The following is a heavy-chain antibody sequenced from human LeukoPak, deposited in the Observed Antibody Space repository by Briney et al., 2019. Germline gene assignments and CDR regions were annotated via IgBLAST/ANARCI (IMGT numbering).Heavy chain of an antibody. CDR1: GGSISSRSYY. D-gene: IGHD6-19*01. J-gene: IGHJ4*02. Sequence: SETLSLTCTVSGGSISSRSYYWGWIRQPPGEGLEWIGSFYYTGSTYFNPSLKSRVTISVDTSKNQFSLRLNSVTAADTAVYYCARVGSNDWYVPVYWGQGTLVTVSS. CDR2: FYYTGST. CDR3: ARVGSNDWYVPVY. V-gene: IGHV4-39*07.